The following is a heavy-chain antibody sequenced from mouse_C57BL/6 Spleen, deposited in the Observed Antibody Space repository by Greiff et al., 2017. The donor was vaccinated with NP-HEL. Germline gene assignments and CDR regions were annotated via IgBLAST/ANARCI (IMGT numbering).Heavy chain of an antibody. Sequence: VKLMESGPGLVQPSQSLSITCTVSGFSLTSYGVHWVRQSPGKGLEWLGVIWSGGSTDYNAAFISRLSISKDNSKSQVFFKMNSLQADDTAIYYCARKRLGNYAGGAMDYWGQGTSVTVSS. CDR1: GFSLTSYG. CDR2: IWSGGST. V-gene: IGHV2-2*01. J-gene: IGHJ4*01. CDR3: ARKRLGNYAGGAMDY. D-gene: IGHD2-1*01.